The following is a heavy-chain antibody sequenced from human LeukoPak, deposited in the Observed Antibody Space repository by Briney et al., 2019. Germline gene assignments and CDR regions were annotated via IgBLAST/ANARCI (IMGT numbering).Heavy chain of an antibody. Sequence: GGSLRLSCAASGFTFSSYGMHWVRQAPGKGLEWVAVIWYDGSNKYYADSVKGRFTISRDNSKNTLYLQMNSLRAEDTAVYYCARAGRDGYNWSRFAYWGQGTLVTVSS. CDR1: GFTFSSYG. CDR2: IWYDGSNK. V-gene: IGHV3-33*01. D-gene: IGHD5-24*01. J-gene: IGHJ4*02. CDR3: ARAGRDGYNWSRFAY.